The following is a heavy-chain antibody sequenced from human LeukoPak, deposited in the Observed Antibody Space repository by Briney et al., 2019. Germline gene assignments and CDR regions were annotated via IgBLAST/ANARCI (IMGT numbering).Heavy chain of an antibody. J-gene: IGHJ4*02. Sequence: GGSLRLSCAASGFTFSNYWMTWVRQAPGKGLEWVANIKEDGSEEYYVDAVKGRFTICGDNAKNSLYLQMNSLRAEDTAVYYCARDTYYYDSRGYYYVYWGQGTLVTVSS. D-gene: IGHD3-22*01. CDR3: ARDTYYYDSRGYYYVY. CDR2: IKEDGSEE. V-gene: IGHV3-7*05. CDR1: GFTFSNYW.